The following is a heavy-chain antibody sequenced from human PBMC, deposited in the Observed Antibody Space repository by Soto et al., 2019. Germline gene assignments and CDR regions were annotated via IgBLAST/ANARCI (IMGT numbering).Heavy chain of an antibody. Sequence: GGSLRLSCVASGSGFRFSYHYMDWVRQAPGKGLEWVGRSTNKADSYTTEYAPSVKGRFTISRDDSKNSLYLQMNSLKTEDTAVYYCSRGYSGVSVYAFDIWGPGTMVTVSS. D-gene: IGHD5-12*01. CDR1: GSGFRFSYHY. V-gene: IGHV3-72*01. CDR2: STNKADSYTT. CDR3: SRGYSGVSVYAFDI. J-gene: IGHJ3*02.